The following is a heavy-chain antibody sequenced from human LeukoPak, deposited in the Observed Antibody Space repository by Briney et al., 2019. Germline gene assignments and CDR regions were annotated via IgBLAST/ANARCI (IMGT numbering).Heavy chain of an antibody. V-gene: IGHV4-61*01. CDR2: IYYSGST. CDR3: ARSPHIAAAGLYYYYYYMDV. Sequence: SETLSLTCTVSGGSINSGYYWSWIRQPPGKGLEWIGYIYYSGSTNYNPSLKSRVTISVDTSKNQFSLKLSSVTAADTAVYYCARSPHIAAAGLYYYYYYMDVWGKGTTVTVSS. J-gene: IGHJ6*03. CDR1: GGSINSGYY. D-gene: IGHD6-13*01.